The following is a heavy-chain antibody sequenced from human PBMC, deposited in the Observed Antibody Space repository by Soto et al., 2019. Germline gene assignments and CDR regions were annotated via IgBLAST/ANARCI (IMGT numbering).Heavy chain of an antibody. CDR1: GYSFTSYW. J-gene: IGHJ3*02. Sequence: GGSLKISCKGSGYSFTSYWIGLVRQMPGKGLEWMGIIYPGDSDTRYSPSFQGQATISADKSISTTYLQWSSLKASDTAMYYCARHPMTAMVAFDIWGQGTMVTVSS. V-gene: IGHV5-51*01. CDR2: IYPGDSDT. CDR3: ARHPMTAMVAFDI. D-gene: IGHD5-18*01.